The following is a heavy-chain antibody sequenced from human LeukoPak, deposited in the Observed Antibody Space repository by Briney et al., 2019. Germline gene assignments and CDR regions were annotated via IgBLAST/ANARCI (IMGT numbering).Heavy chain of an antibody. Sequence: ASETLSLTCTVSGGSISSYYRSWIRQPPGKGLEWIGYIYYSGSTNYNPSLKSRVTISVDTSKNQFSLKLSSVTAADTAVYYCARVGGSGWYGGKDYMDVWGKGTTVTVSS. CDR1: GGSISSYY. V-gene: IGHV4-59*01. J-gene: IGHJ6*03. CDR2: IYYSGST. D-gene: IGHD6-19*01. CDR3: ARVGGSGWYGGKDYMDV.